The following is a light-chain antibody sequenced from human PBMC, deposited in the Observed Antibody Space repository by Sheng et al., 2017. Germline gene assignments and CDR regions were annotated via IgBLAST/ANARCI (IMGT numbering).Light chain of an antibody. CDR3: LNHNDYPNT. J-gene: IGKJ2*01. CDR1: QDISTY. CDR2: TAS. V-gene: IGKV1-17*03. Sequence: DIQLTQSPSAMSASVGDRVTITCRASQDISTYLAWYQQKPGKVPKCLIYTASNLQSGVPPRFSGSGSGIEFTLTISSLQPEDFATYYCLNHNDYPNTFGQGTKPEI.